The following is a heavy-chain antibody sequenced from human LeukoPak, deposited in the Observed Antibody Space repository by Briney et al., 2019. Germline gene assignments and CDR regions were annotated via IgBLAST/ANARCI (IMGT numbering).Heavy chain of an antibody. CDR3: ARDRRMIVVVRGEGFDP. CDR2: ISAYNGNT. V-gene: IGHV1-18*01. J-gene: IGHJ5*02. D-gene: IGHD3-22*01. CDR1: GGTFSSYA. Sequence: ASVKVSCKASGGTFSSYAISWVRQAPGQGLEWMGWISAYNGNTNYAQKLQGRVTMTTDTSTSTAYMELRSLRSDDTAVYYCARDRRMIVVVRGEGFDPWGQGTLVTVSS.